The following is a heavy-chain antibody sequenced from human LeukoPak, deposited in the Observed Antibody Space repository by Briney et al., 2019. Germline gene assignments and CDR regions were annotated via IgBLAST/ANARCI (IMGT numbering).Heavy chain of an antibody. J-gene: IGHJ4*02. D-gene: IGHD6-19*01. CDR3: ARGGLEQGLAVFDY. V-gene: IGHV4-34*01. Sequence: SETLSLTCPVYGGSFSRYYWSWIRHHPGKGLEWIGEINHSGTPNYNPSLKSRVTTSVDTSKNKSPLTLSSVPAADTAVYYCARGGLEQGLAVFDYWGQGTLVTVSS. CDR2: INHSGTP. CDR1: GGSFSRYY.